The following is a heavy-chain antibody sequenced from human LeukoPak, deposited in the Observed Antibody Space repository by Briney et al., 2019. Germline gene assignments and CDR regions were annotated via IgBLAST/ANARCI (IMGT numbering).Heavy chain of an antibody. D-gene: IGHD3-10*01. CDR1: GSTLTELS. V-gene: IGHV1-24*01. CDR2: FDPEDGET. CDR3: ATAPSYYGSGSAFDY. J-gene: IGHJ4*02. Sequence: ASVKVSCKVSGSTLTELSMHWVRQAPGKGLEWMGGFDPEDGETIYAQKFQGRATMTEDTSTDTAYMELSSLRSEDTAVYYCATAPSYYGSGSAFDYWGQGTLVTVSS.